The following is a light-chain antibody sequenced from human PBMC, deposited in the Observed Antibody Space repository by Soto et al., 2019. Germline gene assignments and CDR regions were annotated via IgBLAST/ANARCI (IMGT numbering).Light chain of an antibody. Sequence: EIVLTQSPGTLSLSPGERATLSCRASQSVSSSFLAWYQQKPGQAPRLLIFGASSRAAGIPDRFTGSGSGTVFTLTISRLEPEDFVVYYCQQYGTSQYTFGQGTKLEI. CDR2: GAS. J-gene: IGKJ2*01. V-gene: IGKV3-20*01. CDR3: QQYGTSQYT. CDR1: QSVSSSF.